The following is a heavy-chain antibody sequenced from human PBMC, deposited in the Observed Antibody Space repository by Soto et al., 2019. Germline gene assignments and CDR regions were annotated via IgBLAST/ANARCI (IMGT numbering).Heavy chain of an antibody. CDR2: INPSARSA. D-gene: IGHD1-1*01. CDR3: ARDNSAANGVLDH. CDR1: GYTFTNYY. J-gene: IGHJ4*02. Sequence: GASVKVSCKASGYTFTNYYLHWVRQAPGQGLEWVGMINPSARSASYAQKLRGRLTMDRDTPTTTVYMELSRLTFKDTAVYFCARDNSAANGVLDHWGQGTLVTVSS. V-gene: IGHV1-46*04.